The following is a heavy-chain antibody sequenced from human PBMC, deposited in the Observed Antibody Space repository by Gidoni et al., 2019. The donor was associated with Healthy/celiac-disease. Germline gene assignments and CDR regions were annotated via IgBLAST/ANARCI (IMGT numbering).Heavy chain of an antibody. CDR1: ADSTSRGSSY. CDR2: IYTSGST. J-gene: IGHJ4*02. V-gene: IGHV4-61*02. Sequence: QDQLQESGPGLVKPSQTLPLTYTVSADSTSRGSSYWSWIRQPAGKGLEWIGRIYTSGSTNFNPSRKGRVTISVDTSKNEFSLELSSVTAADTAVYYCAREGGRRYYGGNPPLDYWGQGTLVTVSS. CDR3: AREGGRRYYGGNPPLDY. D-gene: IGHD4-17*01.